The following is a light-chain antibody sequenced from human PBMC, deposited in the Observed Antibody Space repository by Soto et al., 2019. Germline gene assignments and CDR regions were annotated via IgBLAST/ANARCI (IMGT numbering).Light chain of an antibody. CDR2: DAS. CDR3: QQRAGSST. Sequence: EIVMTQSPATLSVSPGERATLSCRASQSVSIKLAWYQQKPGQAPRLLIYDASRRVTGIPARFSGSGSGTDFTLTLSSLEPEDFAVYYCQQRAGSSTFGQGTRLEI. V-gene: IGKV3-11*01. CDR1: QSVSIK. J-gene: IGKJ5*01.